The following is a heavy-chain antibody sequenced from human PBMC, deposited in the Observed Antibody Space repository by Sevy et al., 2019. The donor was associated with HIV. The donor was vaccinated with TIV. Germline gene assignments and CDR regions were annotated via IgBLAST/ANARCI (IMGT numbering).Heavy chain of an antibody. Sequence: GGSLRLSCAASGFTFSNARMSWVRQAPGKGLEWVGRIKSKTDGGTTDYAAPVKGRFTISRDDSKNTLYLQMNSLKTEDTAVYYCTTDESPTYYDILTGYYSTFDYWGQGTLVTVSS. D-gene: IGHD3-9*01. CDR1: GFTFSNAR. CDR3: TTDESPTYYDILTGYYSTFDY. J-gene: IGHJ4*02. CDR2: IKSKTDGGTT. V-gene: IGHV3-15*01.